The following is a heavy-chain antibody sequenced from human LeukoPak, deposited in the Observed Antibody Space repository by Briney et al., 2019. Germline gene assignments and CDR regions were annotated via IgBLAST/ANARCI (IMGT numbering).Heavy chain of an antibody. CDR1: GFIFSSFS. V-gene: IGHV3-48*01. Sequence: GGSLRLSCVASGFIFSSFSMNWVRQAPGKGLEWIAYIRSGSDTIHYGDCVKGRFPISRENNRKTLYLQLRSLRADDTAVYFCARGAHGRVYDTSEYYPNTWGQGTLVAVSS. D-gene: IGHD3-22*01. CDR3: ARGAHGRVYDTSEYYPNT. CDR2: IRSGSDTI. J-gene: IGHJ5*02.